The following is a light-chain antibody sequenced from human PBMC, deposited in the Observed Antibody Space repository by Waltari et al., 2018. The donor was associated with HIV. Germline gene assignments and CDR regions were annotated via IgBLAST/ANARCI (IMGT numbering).Light chain of an antibody. CDR3: SSFTTSITVV. CDR2: DVS. J-gene: IGLJ2*01. CDR1: SRDVGTYNE. V-gene: IGLV2-18*02. Sequence: QSALTQSPSVSGSLGQSVTISCTRTSRDVGTYNEVSWYQQSPGTAPKLMIYDVSNRPSGVPDRFSGSKSGNTASLTISGLQAEDEADYYCSSFTTSITVVFGGGTKLTVL.